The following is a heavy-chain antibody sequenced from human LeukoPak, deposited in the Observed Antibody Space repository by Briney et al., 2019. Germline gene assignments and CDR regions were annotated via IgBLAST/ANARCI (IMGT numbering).Heavy chain of an antibody. J-gene: IGHJ6*03. V-gene: IGHV1-69*05. D-gene: IGHD2-2*01. CDR2: IIPIFGTA. Sequence: GASVKVSCKASGGTFSSYAISWVRQAPGQGLEWMGGIIPIFGTANYAQKFQGRVTITTDESTSTAYMELSSLRSEDTAVYYCAREAPAIVVVPAARVGYYMDVWAKGPRSPSP. CDR3: AREAPAIVVVPAARVGYYMDV. CDR1: GGTFSSYA.